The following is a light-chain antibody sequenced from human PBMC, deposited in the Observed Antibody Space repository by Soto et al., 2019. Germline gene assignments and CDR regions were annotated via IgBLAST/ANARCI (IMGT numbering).Light chain of an antibody. V-gene: IGLV2-14*01. Sequence: QSALTQPASVSGSPGQSITISCTGTSSDVGGYNYVSWFQRHPGKAPNLMIYDVYRRPSGVSYRFSGSKSGNTASLTISGLQAEDEADYYCSSYTTRSTVVFGGGTKLTVL. CDR2: DVY. CDR1: SSDVGGYNY. CDR3: SSYTTRSTVV. J-gene: IGLJ2*01.